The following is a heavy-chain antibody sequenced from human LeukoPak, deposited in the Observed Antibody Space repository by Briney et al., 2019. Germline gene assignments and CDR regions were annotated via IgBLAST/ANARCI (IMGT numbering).Heavy chain of an antibody. CDR2: IIPIFGTA. CDR1: GYTFNSYG. V-gene: IGHV1-69*13. J-gene: IGHJ4*02. D-gene: IGHD2-15*01. Sequence: SVKVSCKTSGYTFNSYGISWVRQAPGQGLEWMGGIIPIFGTANYAQKFQGRVTITADESTSTAYMELSSLRSEDTAVYYCARGSRYCSGGSCESGFDYWGQGTLVTVSS. CDR3: ARGSRYCSGGSCESGFDY.